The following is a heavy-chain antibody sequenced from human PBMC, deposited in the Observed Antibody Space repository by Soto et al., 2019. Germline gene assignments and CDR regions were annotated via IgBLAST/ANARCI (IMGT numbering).Heavy chain of an antibody. J-gene: IGHJ5*02. D-gene: IGHD6-13*01. V-gene: IGHV3-23*01. CDR1: GVTFSSYA. Sequence: GGSLRLSCAASGVTFSSYAMRWVRQAPGKGLEWVSAISGSGGSTYYADSVKGRFTISRDNSKNTLYLQMNSLRAEDTAVYYCAKGIAAAGTILAWGQGTLVTVSS. CDR2: ISGSGGST. CDR3: AKGIAAAGTILA.